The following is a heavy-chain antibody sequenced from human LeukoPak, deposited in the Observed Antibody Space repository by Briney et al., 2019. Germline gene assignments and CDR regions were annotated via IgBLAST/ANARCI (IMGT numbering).Heavy chain of an antibody. CDR3: ARRVSGTTFDY. CDR1: GYTFTTSW. J-gene: IGHJ4*02. Sequence: GASLKISCKGSGYTFTTSWIAWVRQKPGKGLEWMGLIFPGDSDTRYSPSFQGQVSISADKSISTAYLQWSSLKASDTAMYYCARRVSGTTFDYWGQGTLVTVSS. V-gene: IGHV5-51*01. D-gene: IGHD1-1*01. CDR2: IFPGDSDT.